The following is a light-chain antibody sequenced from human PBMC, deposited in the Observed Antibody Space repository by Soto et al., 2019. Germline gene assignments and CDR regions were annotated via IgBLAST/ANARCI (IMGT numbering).Light chain of an antibody. J-gene: IGLJ2*01. CDR1: SSDVGGYNY. CDR2: GVS. V-gene: IGLV2-14*01. Sequence: QSALTQPPSASGSPGQSVTISCTGTSSDVGGYNYLSWYQHRPGKAPQLIIYGVSNRPSGVSGRFFGSKSGNTASLTISGLQPEDEADYYCSSYRSSIIPVVFGGGTKVTVL. CDR3: SSYRSSIIPVV.